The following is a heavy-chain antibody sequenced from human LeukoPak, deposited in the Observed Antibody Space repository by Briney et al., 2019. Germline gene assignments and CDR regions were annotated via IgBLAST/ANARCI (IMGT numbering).Heavy chain of an antibody. Sequence: GGSLRLSCAASGFTFSSYSMNWVRQAPGKGLEWVSYISSSSSTIYYADSVKGRFTISRDNAKNSLYLQMNSLRDEDTAVYYCARRPKYSGYDADASYFDYWGQGTLVTVSS. V-gene: IGHV3-48*02. D-gene: IGHD5-12*01. CDR2: ISSSSSTI. J-gene: IGHJ4*02. CDR3: ARRPKYSGYDADASYFDY. CDR1: GFTFSSYS.